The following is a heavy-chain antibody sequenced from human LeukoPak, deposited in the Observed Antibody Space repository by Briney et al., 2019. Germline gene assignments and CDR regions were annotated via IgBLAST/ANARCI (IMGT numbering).Heavy chain of an antibody. CDR1: GFTFSSYS. V-gene: IGHV3-21*04. J-gene: IGHJ4*02. D-gene: IGHD3-9*01. Sequence: GGSLRLSCAASGFTFSSYSMNWVRQAPGKGLEWVSSISSSSSYIYYADSVKGRFTISRDNSKNTLYLQMNSLRAEDTAVYYCAKVYDILTGYADKYFDYWGQGTLVTVSS. CDR3: AKVYDILTGYADKYFDY. CDR2: ISSSSSYI.